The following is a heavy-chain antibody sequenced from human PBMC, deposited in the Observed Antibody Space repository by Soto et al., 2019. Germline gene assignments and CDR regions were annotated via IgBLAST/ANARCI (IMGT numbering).Heavy chain of an antibody. V-gene: IGHV3-48*02. J-gene: IGHJ6*02. CDR1: GFTFSSYS. Sequence: GGSLRLSCAASGFTFSSYSMNWVRQAPGKGLEWVSYISSSSSTIYYADSVKGRFTISRDNAKNSLYLQMSSLRDEDTAVYYCARVQPRYYGMDVWGQGTTVTVS. CDR3: ARVQPRYYGMDV. CDR2: ISSSSSTI. D-gene: IGHD5-18*01.